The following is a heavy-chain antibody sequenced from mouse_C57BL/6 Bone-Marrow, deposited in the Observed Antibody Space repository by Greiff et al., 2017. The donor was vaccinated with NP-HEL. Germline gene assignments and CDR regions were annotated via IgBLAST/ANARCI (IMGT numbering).Heavy chain of an antibody. V-gene: IGHV5-9-1*02. D-gene: IGHD1-1*01. CDR2: ISSGGDYI. J-gene: IGHJ4*01. Sequence: EVKLMESGEGLVKPGGSLKLSCAASGFTFSSYAMSWVRQTPEKRLEWVAYISSGGDYIYYADNVKGRFTISRDNARNTLYLQMSSLKSEDTAMYYCTRAYYYGSSYDYAMDYWGQGTSVTVSS. CDR3: TRAYYYGSSYDYAMDY. CDR1: GFTFSSYA.